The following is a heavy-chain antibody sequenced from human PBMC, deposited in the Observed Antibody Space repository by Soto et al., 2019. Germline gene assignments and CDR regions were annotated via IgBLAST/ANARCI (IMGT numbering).Heavy chain of an antibody. CDR3: ANDSPVTTSLSSYCCGLDV. J-gene: IGHJ6*02. CDR1: RLRLSNYA. D-gene: IGHD4-17*01. V-gene: IGHV3-23*01. CDR2: RTGPGGTT. Sequence: AGAPCRLRLSNYAMSWVRHTPDKTRKWGYTRTGPGGTTCYADAVKGRFTISRDNSKNMLFLQMNRLRAEDTALYYCANDSPVTTSLSSYCCGLDVWGQRPTVTVSS.